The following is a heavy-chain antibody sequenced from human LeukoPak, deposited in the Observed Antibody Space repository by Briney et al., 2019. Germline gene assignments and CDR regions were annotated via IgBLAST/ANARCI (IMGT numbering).Heavy chain of an antibody. Sequence: SVKVSCKASGGTFSSYAISWVRQAPGQGLEWMGGIIPIFGTANYAQKFQGRVTITADESTSTAYMELSSLRSEDTAVYYCARDGPGYCSGGSCYSGLDYWGQGTLATVSS. CDR3: ARDGPGYCSGGSCYSGLDY. CDR2: IIPIFGTA. J-gene: IGHJ4*02. V-gene: IGHV1-69*13. CDR1: GGTFSSYA. D-gene: IGHD2-15*01.